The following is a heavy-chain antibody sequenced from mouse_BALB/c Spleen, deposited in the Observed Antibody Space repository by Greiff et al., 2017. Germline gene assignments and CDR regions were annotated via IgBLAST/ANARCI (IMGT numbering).Heavy chain of an antibody. CDR3: TRGQLGLRDWFAY. Sequence: VQLKQSGTVLARPGASVKMSCKASGYTFTSYWMHWVKQRPGQGLEWIGAIYPGNSDTSYNQKFKGKAKLTAVTSTSTAYMELSSLTNEDSAVYYCTRGQLGLRDWFAYWGQGTLVTVSA. CDR2: IYPGNSDT. J-gene: IGHJ3*01. D-gene: IGHD3-1*01. CDR1: GYTFTSYW. V-gene: IGHV1-5*01.